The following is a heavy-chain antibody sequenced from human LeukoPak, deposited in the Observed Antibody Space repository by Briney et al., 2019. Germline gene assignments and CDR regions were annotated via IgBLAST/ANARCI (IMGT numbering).Heavy chain of an antibody. J-gene: IGHJ4*02. CDR3: TTHLGGGYTIFGVVINGRDY. V-gene: IGHV3-15*01. CDR1: GFTFSNAW. D-gene: IGHD3-3*01. CDR2: IKSKTDGGTT. Sequence: PGGSLRLSCAASGFTFSNAWMSWVRQAPGKGLEWVGRIKSKTDGGTTDYAAPVKGRFTISKDDSKNTLYLQMNSLKTEDTAVYYCTTHLGGGYTIFGVVINGRDYWGQGTLVTVSS.